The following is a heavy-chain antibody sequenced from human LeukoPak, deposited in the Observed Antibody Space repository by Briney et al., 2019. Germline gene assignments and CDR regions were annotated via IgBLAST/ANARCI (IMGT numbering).Heavy chain of an antibody. Sequence: GGSLRLYCAASGFTFNYYAMTWVRQAPGKGLEWVSVISDTGGGTYYADSVKGRFTISRDNSKNTLYLQMNSLRAEDTAVYYCAKAIGNSGYDPSDYWGQGTLVTVSS. D-gene: IGHD5-12*01. CDR3: AKAIGNSGYDPSDY. J-gene: IGHJ4*02. CDR1: GFTFNYYA. V-gene: IGHV3-23*01. CDR2: ISDTGGGT.